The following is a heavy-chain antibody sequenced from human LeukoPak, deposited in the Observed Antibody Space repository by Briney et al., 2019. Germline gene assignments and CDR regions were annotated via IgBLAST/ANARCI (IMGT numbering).Heavy chain of an antibody. D-gene: IGHD5-24*01. V-gene: IGHV4-39*02. J-gene: IGHJ4*02. CDR2: IYYSGST. CDR3: ARDGYNPIDY. CDR1: GASISSSSYY. Sequence: PSETLSLTCTVSGASISSSSYYWGWIRQPPGKGLEWIGTIYYSGSTYYSPSLKSRVTISVDTSKNQFSLKLSSVTAADTAVYYCARDGYNPIDYWGQGTLVTVSS.